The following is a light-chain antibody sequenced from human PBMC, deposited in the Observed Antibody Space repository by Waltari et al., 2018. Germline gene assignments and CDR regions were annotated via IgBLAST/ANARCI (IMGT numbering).Light chain of an antibody. CDR3: SSFTSSTTGI. CDR1: SSDSGGYEY. Sequence: SALTQPDSVSGSPGQSITISCSGISSDSGGYEYVTWYQQHPAKAPKVIIYAVNNRPSGRSNRYSGSESGSSASLTISGLQAEDEAEYYCSSFTSSTTGIFGGATKVTVL. V-gene: IGLV2-14*03. CDR2: AVN. J-gene: IGLJ2*01.